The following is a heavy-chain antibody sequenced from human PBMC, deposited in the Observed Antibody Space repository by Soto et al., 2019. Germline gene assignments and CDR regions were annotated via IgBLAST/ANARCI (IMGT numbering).Heavy chain of an antibody. CDR2: INHSGLT. Sequence: QVQIQQWGAGLLKPSETLSLTCAVSGESFRGFYWSWIRQPPGKGLEWIGEINHSGLTNYHPTLKSRVTMSVDTSEHPFSLKVNSVTAADTAVYYCARGDQGRGRDDFWSGPRGPFDYWGQGNLVTVSS. D-gene: IGHD3-3*01. J-gene: IGHJ4*02. CDR3: ARGDQGRGRDDFWSGPRGPFDY. V-gene: IGHV4-34*01. CDR1: GESFRGFY.